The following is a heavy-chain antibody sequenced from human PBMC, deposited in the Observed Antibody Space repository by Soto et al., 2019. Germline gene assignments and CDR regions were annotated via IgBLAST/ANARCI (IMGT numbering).Heavy chain of an antibody. CDR2: INQGGSEK. Sequence: GGSLRLSCAASGFTFSNYWMSWVRQAPGKGLEWVAKINQGGSEKWSADSVKGRFTISRDNAKNSLYLQMNSLRAEDTAVYYCAKDFLESSNLWGQGTLVTVSS. CDR1: GFTFSNYW. J-gene: IGHJ5*02. CDR3: AKDFLESSNL. V-gene: IGHV3-7*01.